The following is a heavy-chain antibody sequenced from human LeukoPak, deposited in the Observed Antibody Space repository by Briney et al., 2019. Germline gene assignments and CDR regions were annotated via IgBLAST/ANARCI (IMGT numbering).Heavy chain of an antibody. CDR3: AKKVVVGATSPYSDFQD. CDR2: ISGSGVTT. D-gene: IGHD1-26*01. Sequence: PGGSLRLSCVASGFTFSSYAMSWVRQAPGKGLEWVSVISGSGVTTHYAGSVKGRFSISRDNSKNTLYLQMNSLRAEDTALYYCAKKVVVGATSPYSDFQDWGQGTLVTVSS. J-gene: IGHJ1*01. CDR1: GFTFSSYA. V-gene: IGHV3-23*01.